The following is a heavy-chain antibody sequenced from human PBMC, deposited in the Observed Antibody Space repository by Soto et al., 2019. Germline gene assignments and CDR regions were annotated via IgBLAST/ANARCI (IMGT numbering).Heavy chain of an antibody. J-gene: IGHJ5*02. Sequence: ASVKVSCKASGDTFSTYTITWMRQAPGQGLEWMGGIIPRSATSNYAQKLQGRVTMTTDTSTSTAYMELRSLRSDDTAVYYCARGPSGSYTNWFDPWGQGTLVTVSS. CDR1: GDTFSTYT. V-gene: IGHV1-18*01. D-gene: IGHD1-26*01. CDR2: IIPRSATS. CDR3: ARGPSGSYTNWFDP.